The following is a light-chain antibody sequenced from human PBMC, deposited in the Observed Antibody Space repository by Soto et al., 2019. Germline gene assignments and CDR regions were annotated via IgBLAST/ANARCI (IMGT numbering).Light chain of an antibody. J-gene: IGLJ1*01. CDR2: EVS. V-gene: IGLV2-14*01. Sequence: QSLLTQPASVSGSPGQSITISCTGTGSDVGGYDYVSWYQQYPGKALTVIIYEVSNRPSGFSNRFSGSKSGNTASLSISALRADDGGDYYCSSFRSSSSLPYGFGTGTKVPVL. CDR1: GSDVGGYDY. CDR3: SSFRSSSSLPYG.